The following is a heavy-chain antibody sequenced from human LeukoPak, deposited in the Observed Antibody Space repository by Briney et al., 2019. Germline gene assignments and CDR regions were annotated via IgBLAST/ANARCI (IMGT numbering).Heavy chain of an antibody. J-gene: IGHJ6*04. V-gene: IGHV3-21*01. CDR3: AELGITMIGGV. CDR1: GFTFSSYT. Sequence: GGSLRLSCAASGFTFSSYTMNWVRQAPGKGLEWVSSISTSSIYIYYADSVKGRFTISRDNAKNPLYLQMNSLRAEDTAVYYCAELGITMIGGVWGKGTTVTISS. D-gene: IGHD3-10*02. CDR2: ISTSSIYI.